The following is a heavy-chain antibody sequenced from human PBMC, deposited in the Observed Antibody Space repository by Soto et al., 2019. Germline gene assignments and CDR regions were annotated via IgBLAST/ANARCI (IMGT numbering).Heavy chain of an antibody. CDR3: ARDLAVAAAMDV. V-gene: IGHV3-21*01. CDR2: VSSSSSYI. CDR1: GFTFSSYS. Sequence: PGGSLRLSCAASGFTFSSYSMSLVRQAPGKGLEWVSSVSSSSSYIYYADSVKGRFTISRDNAKNSLYLQMNSLRAEDTAVYYCARDLAVAAAMDVWGKGTTVTVSS. D-gene: IGHD6-19*01. J-gene: IGHJ6*03.